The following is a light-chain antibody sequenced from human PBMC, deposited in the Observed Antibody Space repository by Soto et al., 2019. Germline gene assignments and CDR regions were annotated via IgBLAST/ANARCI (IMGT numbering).Light chain of an antibody. V-gene: IGKV1-27*01. CDR1: QGIGNY. CDR3: QKYNSVPLT. CDR2: VAS. Sequence: DIQMTQSPSSLSASVGDRVTITCRASQGIGNYLAWYQQKPGKVPKLLIYVASTLQSGVPSRFSGSGSGTDFTLTISSLQPEDVATYYCQKYNSVPLTFGGGTKVDIK. J-gene: IGKJ4*01.